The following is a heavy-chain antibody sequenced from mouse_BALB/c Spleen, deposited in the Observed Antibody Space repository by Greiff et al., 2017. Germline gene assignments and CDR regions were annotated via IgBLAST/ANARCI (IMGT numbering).Heavy chain of an antibody. J-gene: IGHJ4*01. CDR1: GFSLTSYG. CDR2: IWSGGST. D-gene: IGHD1-1*01. CDR3: ASPIYYYGSSPYYYAMDY. Sequence: QVQLQQSGPGLVQPSQSLSITCTVSGFSLTSYGVHWVRQSPGKGLEWLGVIWSGGSTDYNAAFISRLSISKDNSKSQVFFKMNSLQADDTAIYYCASPIYYYGSSPYYYAMDYWGQGTSVTVSS. V-gene: IGHV2-4-1*01.